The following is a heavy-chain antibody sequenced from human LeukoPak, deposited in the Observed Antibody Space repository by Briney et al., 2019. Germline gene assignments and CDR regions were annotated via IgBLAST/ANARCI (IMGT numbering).Heavy chain of an antibody. J-gene: IGHJ3*02. CDR2: IYYSGST. Sequence: PSETLSLTCTVSGGSISSSSYYWGWIRQPPGKGLEWIGSIYYSGSTYYNPSLKSRVTIPVDTSKNQFSLKLSSVTAADTAVYYCARRVVLYSGYDRLDAFDIWGQGTMVTVSS. CDR3: ARRVVLYSGYDRLDAFDI. D-gene: IGHD5-12*01. V-gene: IGHV4-39*01. CDR1: GGSISSSSYY.